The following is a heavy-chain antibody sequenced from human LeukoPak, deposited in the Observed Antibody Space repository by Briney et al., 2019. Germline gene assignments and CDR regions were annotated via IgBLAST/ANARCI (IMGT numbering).Heavy chain of an antibody. V-gene: IGHV4-30-2*01. CDR3: ARYRGGDISTGYYNNWFDP. Sequence: SQTLSLTCAVSGGSISSGGYSWSWIRQPPGKGLEWIGYIYHSGSTYYNPSLKSRVTISVDRSKNQSSLKLSSVTAADTAVYYCARYRGGDISTGYYNNWFDPWGQGTLVTVSS. J-gene: IGHJ5*02. D-gene: IGHD3-9*01. CDR2: IYHSGST. CDR1: GGSISSGGYS.